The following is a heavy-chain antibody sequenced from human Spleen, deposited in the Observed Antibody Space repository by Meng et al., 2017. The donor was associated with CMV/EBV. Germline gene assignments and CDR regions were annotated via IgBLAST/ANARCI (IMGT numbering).Heavy chain of an antibody. CDR3: AKDMNPQYYDFWSGSRYYGMDV. V-gene: IGHV3-9*01. Sequence: SLKISCAASGFQFDDYAMHWVRQVPGKGLVWVSGISWNSGSIGYADSVKGRFTISRDNAKNSLYLQMNSLRAEDTALYYCAKDMNPQYYDFWSGSRYYGMDVWGQGTTVTVSS. J-gene: IGHJ6*02. CDR2: ISWNSGSI. CDR1: GFQFDDYA. D-gene: IGHD3-3*01.